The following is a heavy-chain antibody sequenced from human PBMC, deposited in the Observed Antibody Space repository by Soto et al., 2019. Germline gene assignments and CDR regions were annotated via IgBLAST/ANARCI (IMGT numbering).Heavy chain of an antibody. CDR1: GYSFTSLD. Sequence: QVQLVQSGAEVREPGASVKVSCKASGYSFTSLDINWVRQTAGQGLEWMGWMQPSTGRTGYAQKSQGRVTMTRDTSINTAYMELTTLTSYDTAFYYCARGVSAGVDYWGQGTLVTVSS. D-gene: IGHD1-26*01. V-gene: IGHV1-8*01. CDR2: MQPSTGRT. J-gene: IGHJ4*02. CDR3: ARGVSAGVDY.